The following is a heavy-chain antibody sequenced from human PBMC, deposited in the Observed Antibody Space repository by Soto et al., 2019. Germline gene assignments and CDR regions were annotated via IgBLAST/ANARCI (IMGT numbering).Heavy chain of an antibody. V-gene: IGHV3-74*01. Sequence: PXGSLILSCAASGFTFSSYWTHWVRHAPGKGLVWVSRINSDGSSTSYADSVKGRFTISRDNAKNTLYLQMNSLRAEDTAVYYCARIPIDSSGYSYWGQGTLVTVSS. CDR3: ARIPIDSSGYSY. CDR2: INSDGSST. J-gene: IGHJ4*02. D-gene: IGHD3-22*01. CDR1: GFTFSSYW.